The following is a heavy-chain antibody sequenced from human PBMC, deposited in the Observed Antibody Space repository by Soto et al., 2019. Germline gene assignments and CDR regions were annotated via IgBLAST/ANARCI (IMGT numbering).Heavy chain of an antibody. CDR2: IYYSGRT. CDR3: ARGYCSSTICYIWDNWFDP. Sequence: QVQLQESGPGLVKPSETLSLTCTVSGGSISSYYWSWIRQPPGKGLEWIGYIYYSGRTNYNPSLKSRVTISVDTSKNQFSLNLSSLTAADTAVYYCARGYCSSTICYIWDNWFDPWGQGTLVTVSS. J-gene: IGHJ5*02. V-gene: IGHV4-59*01. CDR1: GGSISSYY. D-gene: IGHD2-2*02.